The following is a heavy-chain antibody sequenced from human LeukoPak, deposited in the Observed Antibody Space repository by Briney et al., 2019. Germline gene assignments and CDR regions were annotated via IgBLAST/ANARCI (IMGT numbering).Heavy chain of an antibody. V-gene: IGHV3-23*01. CDR1: GFTFSSYA. J-gene: IGHJ6*03. CDR2: ISGSGGSA. Sequence: GGSLRLSCAASGFTFSSYAMSWVRQAPGKGLEWVSAISGSGGSAYYADSVKGRFTISRDNSKNTLYLQMNSLRAEDTAVYYCAKAETSRGYYMDVWGKGTTVTVSS. CDR3: AKAETSRGYYMDV.